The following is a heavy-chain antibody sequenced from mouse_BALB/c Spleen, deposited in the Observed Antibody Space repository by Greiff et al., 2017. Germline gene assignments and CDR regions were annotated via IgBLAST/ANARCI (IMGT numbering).Heavy chain of an antibody. J-gene: IGHJ1*01. Sequence: QVQLKESGAELARPGASVKLSCKASGYTFTSYWMQWVKQRPGQGLEWIGAIYPGDGDTRYTQKFKGKATLTADKSSSTAYMQLSSLASEDSAVYYCARGGTVHWYFDVWGAGTTVTVSS. D-gene: IGHD1-1*01. CDR2: IYPGDGDT. CDR3: ARGGTVHWYFDV. V-gene: IGHV1-87*01. CDR1: GYTFTSYW.